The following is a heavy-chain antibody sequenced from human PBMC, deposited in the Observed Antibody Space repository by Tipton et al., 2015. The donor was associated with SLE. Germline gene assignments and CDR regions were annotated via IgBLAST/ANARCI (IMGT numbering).Heavy chain of an antibody. Sequence: SLRLSCAASGFIFSSYALGWVRQAPGKGLEWVSVIYTGGDTYYADSVKGRLTISRDNSKNTVYLQMNSLRPEDTAVYYCARAGWQLADAFDIWGQGTMVTVSS. J-gene: IGHJ3*02. CDR3: ARAGWQLADAFDI. D-gene: IGHD6-6*01. CDR1: GFIFSSYA. CDR2: IYTGGDT. V-gene: IGHV3-23*03.